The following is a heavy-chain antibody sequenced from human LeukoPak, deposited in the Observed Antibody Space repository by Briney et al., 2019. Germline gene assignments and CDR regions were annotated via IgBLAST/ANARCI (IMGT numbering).Heavy chain of an antibody. CDR1: GYTFTRYG. CDR2: ISTYNGDT. Sequence: ASVKVSCKTSGYTFTRYGLSWVRQAPGQGLEWMGWISTYNGDTNYAQNLQGRVTLTTDTSTSTAYMELRSLRSGDTAVYYCARATSDMVIDYWGQGTLVTVSS. V-gene: IGHV1-18*01. J-gene: IGHJ4*02. CDR3: ARATSDMVIDY. D-gene: IGHD4/OR15-4a*01.